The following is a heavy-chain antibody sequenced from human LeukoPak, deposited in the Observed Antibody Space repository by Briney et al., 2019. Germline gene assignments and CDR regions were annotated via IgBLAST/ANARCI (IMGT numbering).Heavy chain of an antibody. D-gene: IGHD3-10*02. CDR2: VSSDGGTL. CDR1: GFAFRNYG. CDR3: AELGITMIGGV. V-gene: IGHV3-30*18. Sequence: PGGSLRLSCAASGFAFRNYGIHWVRRAPGRGLEWVAVVSSDGGTLYYADSVRGRFSISRDNSKNTLHLQMNSLRAEDSAVYYCAELGITMIGGVWGKGTTVTISS. J-gene: IGHJ6*04.